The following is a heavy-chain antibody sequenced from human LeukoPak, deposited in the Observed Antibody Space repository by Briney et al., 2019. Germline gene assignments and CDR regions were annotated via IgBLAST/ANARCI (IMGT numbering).Heavy chain of an antibody. J-gene: IGHJ6*02. D-gene: IGHD6-6*01. Sequence: SETLSLTCTVSGGSISSYYWSWIRQPPGKGLEWIGYIYYSGSTNYNPSLKSRVTISVDTSKNQFSLKLSSVTAADTAVYYCARDYPSIAALEDYGMDVWGQGTTVTVSS. CDR3: ARDYPSIAALEDYGMDV. V-gene: IGHV4-59*01. CDR1: GGSISSYY. CDR2: IYYSGST.